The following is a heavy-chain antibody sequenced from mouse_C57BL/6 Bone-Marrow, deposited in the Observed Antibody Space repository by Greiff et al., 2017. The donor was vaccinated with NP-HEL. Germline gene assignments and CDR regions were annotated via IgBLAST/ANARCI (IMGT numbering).Heavy chain of an antibody. J-gene: IGHJ2*01. CDR1: GYTFTSYW. V-gene: IGHV1-50*01. D-gene: IGHD1-1*01. CDR2: IDPSDSYT. CDR3: ARGSSIYYYGSSYGY. Sequence: QVQLQQPGAELVKPGASVKLSCKASGYTFTSYWMQWVKQRPGQGLEWIGEIDPSDSYTNYNQKFKGKATLTVDTSSSTASMQLSRLTSEDSAVYDCARGSSIYYYGSSYGYWGQGTTLTVSS.